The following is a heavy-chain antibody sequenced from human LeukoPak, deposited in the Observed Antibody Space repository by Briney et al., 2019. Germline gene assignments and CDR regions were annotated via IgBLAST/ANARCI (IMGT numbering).Heavy chain of an antibody. CDR3: ARDSSGDYGYYYMDV. J-gene: IGHJ6*03. CDR1: GFTFSRYG. CDR2: ISSSSATI. V-gene: IGHV3-48*01. D-gene: IGHD4-17*01. Sequence: GGSLRLSCAASGFTFSRYGMNWVRQAPGKGLKWLSYISSSSATIYYADSVKGRFTISRDNAQNSLYLQMNSLRAEDMGVYYCARDSSGDYGYYYMDVWGKGTTVTISS.